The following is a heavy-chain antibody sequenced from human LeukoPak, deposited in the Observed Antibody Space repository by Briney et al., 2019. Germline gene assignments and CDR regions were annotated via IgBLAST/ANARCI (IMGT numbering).Heavy chain of an antibody. CDR1: GGSISSHY. CDR2: IYYSGST. Sequence: SETLSLTCTVSGGSISSHYWSWIRQPPGKGLEWIGYIYYSGSTNYNPSLKSRVTISVDTSKNQFSLKLSSVTAADTAVYYCARGGYCSSTSCYISDYWGQGTLVTVSS. CDR3: ARGGYCSSTSCYISDY. V-gene: IGHV4-59*11. D-gene: IGHD2-2*02. J-gene: IGHJ4*02.